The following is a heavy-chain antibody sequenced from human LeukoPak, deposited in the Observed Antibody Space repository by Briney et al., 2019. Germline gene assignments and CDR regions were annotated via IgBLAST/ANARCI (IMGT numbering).Heavy chain of an antibody. J-gene: IGHJ2*01. D-gene: IGHD6-13*01. CDR2: VYYSGST. CDR1: GGSISSYY. V-gene: IGHV4-59*01. CDR3: ARVGAAGKYFDL. Sequence: SETLSLTCTVSGGSISSYYWSWIRQPPGKGLEWIGYVYYSGSTNYNPSLKSRVTISVDTSKSQFSLKLSSVTAADTAVYYCARVGAAGKYFDLWGRGTLVTVSS.